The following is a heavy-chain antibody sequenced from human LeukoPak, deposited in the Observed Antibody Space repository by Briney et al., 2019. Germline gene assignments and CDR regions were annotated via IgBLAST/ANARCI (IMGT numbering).Heavy chain of an antibody. CDR3: AKVVGFYYYSGVDV. J-gene: IGHJ6*02. D-gene: IGHD2-15*01. CDR1: GFIFNSYA. CDR2: ISASGGST. V-gene: IGHV3-23*01. Sequence: GGSLRLSCAVSGFIFNSYAMSWVRQAPGEGLEWVSAISASGGSTYYADSVKGRFTISRDNSKNTLYLQMNSLRAEDTAIYYCAKVVGFYYYSGVDVWGQGTTVTVS.